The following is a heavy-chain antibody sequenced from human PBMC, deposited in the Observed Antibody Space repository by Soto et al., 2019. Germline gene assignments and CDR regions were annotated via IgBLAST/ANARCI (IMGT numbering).Heavy chain of an antibody. J-gene: IGHJ4*02. V-gene: IGHV1-69*06. CDR1: GGSFNNYA. D-gene: IGHD6-13*01. CDR2: IIPMSGTA. Sequence: VQLVQSGAEVKKPGSSVKVSCKASGGSFNNYAVTWVRQAPGQGLEWMGGIIPMSGTANYAQKFQGRVTITADKSTSTAYMELSSLRYDDTAVYYCASSYGTSWYGDYWGQGTLVTVSS. CDR3: ASSYGTSWYGDY.